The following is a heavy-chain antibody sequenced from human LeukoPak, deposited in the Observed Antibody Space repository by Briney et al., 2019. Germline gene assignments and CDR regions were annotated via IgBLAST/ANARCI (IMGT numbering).Heavy chain of an antibody. J-gene: IGHJ4*02. V-gene: IGHV1-2*02. Sequence: ASVKVSCKASGYTFTGYYIDWVRQAPGQGLEWMGWITPNSGGTKYGQKFQGRVTMTRDTSISTAYMELSSLRAEDTAVYYCASSTMVRGPVDYWGQGTLVTVSS. D-gene: IGHD3-10*01. CDR2: ITPNSGGT. CDR3: ASSTMVRGPVDY. CDR1: GYTFTGYY.